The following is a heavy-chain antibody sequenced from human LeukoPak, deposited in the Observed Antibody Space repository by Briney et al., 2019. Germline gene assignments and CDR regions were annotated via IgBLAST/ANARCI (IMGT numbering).Heavy chain of an antibody. CDR3: ARVASTTLDY. CDR2: ISSSSSYI. J-gene: IGHJ4*02. V-gene: IGHV3-21*01. D-gene: IGHD2-2*01. Sequence: GGSLRLSCAASGFTFSSYSMNWVRQAPGKGLEWVSSISSSSSYIYYADSVKGRFTISRDNAKNSLYLQMNSLRAEDTAVNYCARVASTTLDYWGQGTLVTVSS. CDR1: GFTFSSYS.